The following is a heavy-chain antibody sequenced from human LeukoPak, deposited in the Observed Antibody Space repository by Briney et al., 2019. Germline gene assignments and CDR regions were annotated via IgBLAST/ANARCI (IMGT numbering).Heavy chain of an antibody. Sequence: GRSLRLSCAASGFTFSSYGMPWVRQAPGKGLEWVAVISYDGSNKYYADSVKGRFTISRDNSKNTLYLQMNSLRAEDTAVYYCAKDPYWGQGTLVTVSS. CDR1: GFTFSSYG. J-gene: IGHJ4*02. CDR2: ISYDGSNK. V-gene: IGHV3-30*18. CDR3: AKDPY.